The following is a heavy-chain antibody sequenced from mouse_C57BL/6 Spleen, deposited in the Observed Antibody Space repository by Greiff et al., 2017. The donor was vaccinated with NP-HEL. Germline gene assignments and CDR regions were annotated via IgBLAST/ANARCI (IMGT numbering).Heavy chain of an antibody. J-gene: IGHJ2*01. D-gene: IGHD2-5*01. CDR2: ISSGSSTI. Sequence: EVQVVESGGGLVKPGGSLKLSCAASGFTFSDYGMHWVRQAPEKGLEWVAYISSGSSTIYYADTLKGRFSISRDNAKNTLFLQMTSLRSEDTAMYYCARSNKGKLDYWGQGTTLTVSS. CDR3: ARSNKGKLDY. CDR1: GFTFSDYG. V-gene: IGHV5-17*01.